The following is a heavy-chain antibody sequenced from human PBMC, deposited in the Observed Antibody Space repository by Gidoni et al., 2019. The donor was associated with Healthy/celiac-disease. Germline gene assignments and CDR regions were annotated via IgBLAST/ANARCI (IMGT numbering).Heavy chain of an antibody. Sequence: QVQLQESGPGLVKPSQTLSLTCTVSGGSISSGIYYWSWIRQPAGKGLEWIGRIYTSGSTNYNPSLKSRVTISVDTSKNQFSLKLSSVTAADTAVYYCARGTDSSGYYYYYYGMDVWGQGTTVTVSS. V-gene: IGHV4-61*02. D-gene: IGHD3-22*01. CDR1: GGSISSGIYY. CDR2: IYTSGST. J-gene: IGHJ6*02. CDR3: ARGTDSSGYYYYYYGMDV.